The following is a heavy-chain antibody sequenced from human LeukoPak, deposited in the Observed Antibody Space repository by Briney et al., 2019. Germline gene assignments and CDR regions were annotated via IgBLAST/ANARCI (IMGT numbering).Heavy chain of an antibody. CDR1: GGTFSSYA. Sequence: GASVKVSCKASGGTFSSYAISWVRQAPGHGLEWMGGIIPIFGTANYAQKFQGRVTMTTDTSTSTAYMELRSLRSDDTAVYYCARVYDILTGYPTIDYWGQGTLVTVSS. D-gene: IGHD3-9*01. CDR3: ARVYDILTGYPTIDY. J-gene: IGHJ4*02. V-gene: IGHV1-69*05. CDR2: IIPIFGTA.